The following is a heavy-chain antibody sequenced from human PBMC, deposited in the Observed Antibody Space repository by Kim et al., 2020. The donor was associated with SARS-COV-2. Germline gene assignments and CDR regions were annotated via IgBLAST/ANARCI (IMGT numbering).Heavy chain of an antibody. D-gene: IGHD3-9*01. CDR3: AKDPRLVIRGDFDY. J-gene: IGHJ4*02. Sequence: ADSGKGRFTISRDNSKNTLYLQMNSLRAEDTAVYYCAKDPRLVIRGDFDYWGQGTLVTVSS. V-gene: IGHV3-23*01.